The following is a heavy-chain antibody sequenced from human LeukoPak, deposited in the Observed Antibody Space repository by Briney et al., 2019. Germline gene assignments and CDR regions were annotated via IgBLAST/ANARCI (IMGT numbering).Heavy chain of an antibody. Sequence: SETLSLTCTVSGGSISSYYWSWIRQPAGKGLEWIGRIYTSGSTNYNPSLKSRVTMSVDTSKNQFSLKLSSVTAADTAVYYCARDLGITMVRGASGAFDIWGQGTMVTVSS. J-gene: IGHJ3*02. D-gene: IGHD3-10*01. CDR1: GGSISSYY. V-gene: IGHV4-4*07. CDR2: IYTSGST. CDR3: ARDLGITMVRGASGAFDI.